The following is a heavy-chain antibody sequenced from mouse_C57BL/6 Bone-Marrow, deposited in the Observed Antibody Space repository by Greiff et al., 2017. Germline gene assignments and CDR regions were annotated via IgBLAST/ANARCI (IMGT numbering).Heavy chain of an antibody. CDR1: GYTFTSYW. D-gene: IGHD1-1*01. CDR3: ASSTVVAPRYFDV. J-gene: IGHJ1*03. CDR2: IDPSDSYT. V-gene: IGHV1-69*01. Sequence: QVQLQQPGAELVMPGASVKLSCKASGYTFTSYWMHWVKQRPGQGLEWIGEIDPSDSYTNYNQKFKGKSTLTVDKSSSTAYMQLSSLTSEDSAVYYCASSTVVAPRYFDVWGTGTTVTVSS.